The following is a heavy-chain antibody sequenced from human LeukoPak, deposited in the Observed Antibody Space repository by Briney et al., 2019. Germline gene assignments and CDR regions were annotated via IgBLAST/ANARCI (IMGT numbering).Heavy chain of an antibody. CDR1: GGSFSGYY. Sequence: SSETLSLTCAVYGGSFSGYYWSWIRQPPGKGLEWIGYIFYSGIDRYNPALESRVTISIDTSKNHFSLKLTSVTAADTAVYYCARHDNYPGFGRGFDPWGQGTLVTVSS. V-gene: IGHV4-59*08. J-gene: IGHJ5*02. CDR2: IFYSGID. CDR3: ARHDNYPGFGRGFDP. D-gene: IGHD1-14*01.